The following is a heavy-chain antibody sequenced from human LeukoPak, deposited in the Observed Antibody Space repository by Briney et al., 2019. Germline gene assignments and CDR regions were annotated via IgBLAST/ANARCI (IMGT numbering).Heavy chain of an antibody. V-gene: IGHV1-24*01. CDR2: FDPEDGET. D-gene: IGHD1-26*01. J-gene: IGHJ4*02. CDR1: GYTLTELS. CDR3: ATTPPRWFESYDYFDY. Sequence: GASEKVSCKVSGYTLTELSMHWVRQAPGKGLEWMGGFDPEDGETIYAQKFQGRVTMTEDTSTDTAYMELSSLRSEDTAVYYCATTPPRWFESYDYFDYWGQGTLVTVSS.